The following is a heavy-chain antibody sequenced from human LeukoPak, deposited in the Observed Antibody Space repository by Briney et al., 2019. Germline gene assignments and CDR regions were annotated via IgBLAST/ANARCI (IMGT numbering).Heavy chain of an antibody. CDR3: ASAYNRYYFDY. CDR2: IYSDGST. CDR1: GFTFSDQY. V-gene: IGHV3-66*01. D-gene: IGHD5-24*01. J-gene: IGHJ4*02. Sequence: GGSLRLSCVASGFTFSDQYITWVRQAPGKGLEWVSVIYSDGSTYYADSVKGRFTISRDNSKYTLYLQMNSLRVGDAALYYCASAYNRYYFDYWGQGTLVTVSS.